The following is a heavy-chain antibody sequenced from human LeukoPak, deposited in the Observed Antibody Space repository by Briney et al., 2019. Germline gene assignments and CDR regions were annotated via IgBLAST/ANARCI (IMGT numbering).Heavy chain of an antibody. J-gene: IGHJ5*02. D-gene: IGHD6-19*01. CDR3: ARDRSSGWYLTPGFDP. V-gene: IGHV3-7*04. Sequence: PGGSLRLSCVASGFNVSNNYMSWVRQAPGKGLEWVASIKQDGSEKYYVDSVKGRFTISRDNAKNSLYLQINSLRAEDTAVYYCARDRSSGWYLTPGFDPWGQGTLVTVSS. CDR1: GFNVSNNY. CDR2: IKQDGSEK.